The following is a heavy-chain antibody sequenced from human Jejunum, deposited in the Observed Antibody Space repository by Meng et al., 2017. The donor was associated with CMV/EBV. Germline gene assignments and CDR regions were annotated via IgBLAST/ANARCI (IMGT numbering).Heavy chain of an antibody. CDR3: AGGLGGTIDY. CDR2: IIPVFDKT. J-gene: IGHJ4*02. V-gene: IGHV1-69*04. D-gene: IGHD1-26*01. Sequence: CKASGGTFSNSATSWVRQAPGQGLEWMGNIIPVFDKTNYAPKFQGRVTITADKFTSTAYMELSSLRSDDTAVYYCAGGLGGTIDYWGQGTLVTVSS. CDR1: GGTFSNSA.